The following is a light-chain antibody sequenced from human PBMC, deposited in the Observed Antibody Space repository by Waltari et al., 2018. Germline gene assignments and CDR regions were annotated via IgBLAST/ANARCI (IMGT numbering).Light chain of an antibody. CDR2: EVS. J-gene: IGLJ2*01. V-gene: IGLV2-11*01. Sequence: QSALTQPRSVSGSPGQSVTTPCTATISYSGGYTYLSWYQQYPGKAPKLLIHEVSTRPSGVPDRLSGSKSGNTASLTISGLHTEDEADYYCCSYAGTRSLVVFGGGTRLTVL. CDR1: ISYSGGYTY. CDR3: CSYAGTRSLVV.